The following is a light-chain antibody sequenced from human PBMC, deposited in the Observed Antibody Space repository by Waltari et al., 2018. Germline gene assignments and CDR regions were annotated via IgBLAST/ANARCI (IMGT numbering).Light chain of an antibody. V-gene: IGLV4-69*01. Sequence: QLVLTQSPSASASLGASVKLTCTLDSGHSTNVIAWLQQQPEKGPRYLMKINSDGSHVKGEGIPDRFSGSGSGAERYLTISSLQSEDEADYYCQTGGHGTWVFGGGTKLTVL. CDR3: QTGGHGTWV. CDR1: SGHSTNV. CDR2: INSDGSH. J-gene: IGLJ3*02.